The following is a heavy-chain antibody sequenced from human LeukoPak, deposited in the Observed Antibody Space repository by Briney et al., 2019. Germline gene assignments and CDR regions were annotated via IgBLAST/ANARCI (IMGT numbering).Heavy chain of an antibody. CDR1: GGSISSSSYY. Sequence: SETLSLTCTVSGGSISSSSYYWSWIRQPAGKGLEWIGRIYTSGSTNYNPSLKSRVTMSVDTSKNQFSLKLSSVTAADTAVYYCARGGGSYRPSKMTYYYYYYMDVWGKGTTVTVSS. CDR3: ARGGGSYRPSKMTYYYYYYMDV. CDR2: IYTSGST. V-gene: IGHV4-61*02. J-gene: IGHJ6*03. D-gene: IGHD1-26*01.